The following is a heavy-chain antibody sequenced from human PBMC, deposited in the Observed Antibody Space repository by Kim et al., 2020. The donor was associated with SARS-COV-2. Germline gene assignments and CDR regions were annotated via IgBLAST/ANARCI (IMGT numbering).Heavy chain of an antibody. CDR3: ASFGSGSA. D-gene: IGHD3-10*01. CDR1: GGSISSTDYY. CDR2: IYHSGST. Sequence: SETLSLTCAASGGSISSTDYYWVWIRQPPGKGLEWIGSIYHSGSTYYKPSLKSQVTIAADTAKNQILLKLASVTAADTAVYYCASFGSGSAWGQGTLVTVSS. J-gene: IGHJ5*02. V-gene: IGHV4-39*01.